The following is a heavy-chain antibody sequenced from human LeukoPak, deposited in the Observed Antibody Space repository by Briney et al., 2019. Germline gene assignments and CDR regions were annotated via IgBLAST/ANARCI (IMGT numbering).Heavy chain of an antibody. CDR1: GYTFTNYA. V-gene: IGHV1-3*01. CDR2: INAGNGNT. J-gene: IGHJ6*04. CDR3: AAPRGSVVLYGMDV. Sequence: ASVKVSCKASGYTFTNYAMHWVRQAPGQRLEWMGWINAGNGNTKYSQKFRDRVTITRDTSASTAYMELSSLRSEDTAVYYCAAPRGSVVLYGMDVWGKGTTVTVSS. D-gene: IGHD2-15*01.